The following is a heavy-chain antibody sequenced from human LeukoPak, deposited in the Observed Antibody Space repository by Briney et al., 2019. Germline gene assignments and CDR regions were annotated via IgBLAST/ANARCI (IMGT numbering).Heavy chain of an antibody. Sequence: VASVKVSCKASGYTFTSYDINWVRQATGQGLEWMGWMNPNSGNTGYAQKFQGRVTMTRNTSISTAYMELRSLKSEDTAVYYCAREAVAGYFDFWGQGTLVTVSS. CDR1: GYTFTSYD. D-gene: IGHD6-19*01. CDR2: MNPNSGNT. V-gene: IGHV1-8*01. CDR3: AREAVAGYFDF. J-gene: IGHJ4*02.